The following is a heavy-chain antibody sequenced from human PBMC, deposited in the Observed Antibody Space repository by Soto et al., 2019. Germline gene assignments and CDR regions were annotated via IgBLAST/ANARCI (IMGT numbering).Heavy chain of an antibody. J-gene: IGHJ6*02. V-gene: IGHV1-69*06. CDR1: GGTFSSYA. D-gene: IGHD5-18*01. Sequence: SVKVSCKASGGTFSSYAISWVRQAPGQGLEWMGGIIPIFGTANYAQKFQGRVTITADKSTSTAYMELSSLRSEDTAVYYCARPVGYSYAYSRTDYYYGMDVWGQ. CDR2: IIPIFGTA. CDR3: ARPVGYSYAYSRTDYYYGMDV.